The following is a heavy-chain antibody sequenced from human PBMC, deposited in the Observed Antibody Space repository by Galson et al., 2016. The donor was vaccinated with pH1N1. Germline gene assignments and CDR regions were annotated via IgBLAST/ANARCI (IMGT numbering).Heavy chain of an antibody. V-gene: IGHV1-2*02. CDR2: IKPNSGDT. Sequence: SVKVSCKASGYTFTGYYIHWVRQAPGQGLEWMGWIKPNSGDTKYAQKFQGRVTMTRDTSISTAYMELSSLISDDTAIYYCARGRYCNNRDCFMGIDSWGQGTLVTVSS. J-gene: IGHJ4*02. CDR3: ARGRYCNNRDCFMGIDS. CDR1: GYTFTGYY. D-gene: IGHD2-8*01.